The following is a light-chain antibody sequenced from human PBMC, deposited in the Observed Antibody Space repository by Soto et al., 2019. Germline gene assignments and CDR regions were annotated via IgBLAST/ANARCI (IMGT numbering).Light chain of an antibody. CDR3: QQYNNWPPWT. Sequence: EIVLTQSPGTLSLSPGERATLSCRASQSVSNNYLAWYQQKPGQAPRLLIYGASTRATGIPARFSGSGSGTGFTLTISSLQSEDFAVYYCQQYNNWPPWTFGQGTKVDVK. CDR1: QSVSNN. V-gene: IGKV3-15*01. CDR2: GAS. J-gene: IGKJ1*01.